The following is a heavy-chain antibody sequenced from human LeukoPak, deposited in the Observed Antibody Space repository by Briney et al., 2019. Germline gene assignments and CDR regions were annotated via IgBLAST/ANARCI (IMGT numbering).Heavy chain of an antibody. V-gene: IGHV3-23*01. J-gene: IGHJ4*02. CDR3: VRESTSSGYYYAPDY. Sequence: AGGSLRLSCAASGFSFRTYAMTWVRQAPGKRLEWVSSISGSGATTYNADPLKGRFTISRDNSKNTLYLQMNSLRAEDTAVYYCVRESTSSGYYYAPDYWGQGTLVTVS. D-gene: IGHD3-22*01. CDR2: ISGSGATT. CDR1: GFSFRTYA.